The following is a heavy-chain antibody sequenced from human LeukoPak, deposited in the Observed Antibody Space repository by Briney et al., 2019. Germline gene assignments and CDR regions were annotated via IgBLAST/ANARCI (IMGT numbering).Heavy chain of an antibody. Sequence: KPSETLSLTYTVSGGSISSYYWSWIRQPPGKGLEWIGYIYYSGSTNYNPSLKSRVTISVDTSKNQFSLKLSSVTAADTAVYYCARGYSSSRDWFDPWGQGTLVTVSS. CDR1: GGSISSYY. D-gene: IGHD6-6*01. V-gene: IGHV4-59*01. J-gene: IGHJ5*02. CDR2: IYYSGST. CDR3: ARGYSSSRDWFDP.